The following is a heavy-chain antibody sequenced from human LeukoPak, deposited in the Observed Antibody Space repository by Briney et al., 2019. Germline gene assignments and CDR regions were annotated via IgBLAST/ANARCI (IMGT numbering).Heavy chain of an antibody. Sequence: GGSLRLSCAASGFTFSTYNMNWVRQAPGKGLEWVSFISSGSRIIYYADSVKGRFTVSRDNAKNSLYLQMNSLRDEDTAVYYCARNPAGTGGYWGQGTLVTVSS. CDR3: ARNPAGTGGY. CDR1: GFTFSTYN. V-gene: IGHV3-48*02. D-gene: IGHD6-13*01. CDR2: ISSGSRII. J-gene: IGHJ4*02.